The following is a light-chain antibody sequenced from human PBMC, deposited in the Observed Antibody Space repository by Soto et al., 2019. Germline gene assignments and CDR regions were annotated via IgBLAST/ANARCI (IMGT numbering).Light chain of an antibody. CDR3: QQYNNWPPTET. CDR1: QSISNY. V-gene: IGKV3-15*01. CDR2: AAS. J-gene: IGKJ1*01. Sequence: IVLTHSPATLSLSPGERATLSCRASQSISNYLAWYQQKPGQAPRLLIYAASNRATGIPARFSGSGSGTEFTLTISSLQSEDVAVYYCQQYNNWPPTETFGQGAKVDIK.